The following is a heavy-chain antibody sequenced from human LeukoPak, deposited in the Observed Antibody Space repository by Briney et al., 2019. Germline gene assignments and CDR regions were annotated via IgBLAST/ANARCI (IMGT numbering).Heavy chain of an antibody. CDR3: ARGRATVTTALDY. Sequence: SETLSLTCIVSGGSISSGGYYWSWIRQHPGKGLEWIGYIYYSGSTYYNPSLKSRVTISVDTSKNQFSLKLSSVTAADTAVYYCARGRATVTTALDYWGQGTLVTVSS. D-gene: IGHD4-17*01. J-gene: IGHJ4*02. CDR1: GGSISSGGYY. CDR2: IYYSGST. V-gene: IGHV4-31*03.